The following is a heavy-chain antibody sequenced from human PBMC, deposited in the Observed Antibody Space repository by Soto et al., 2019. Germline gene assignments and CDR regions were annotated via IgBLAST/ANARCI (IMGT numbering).Heavy chain of an antibody. CDR1: GGSISSYY. Sequence: PSETLSLTCTVSGGSISSYYWSWIRQPPGKGLEWIGYIYYSGSTNYNPSLKSRVTISVDTSKNQFSLKLSSVTAADTAVYYCARFKVYYDILTGYYSSFGLDYWGQGTLVTVS. V-gene: IGHV4-59*08. CDR3: ARFKVYYDILTGYYSSFGLDY. D-gene: IGHD3-9*01. J-gene: IGHJ4*02. CDR2: IYYSGST.